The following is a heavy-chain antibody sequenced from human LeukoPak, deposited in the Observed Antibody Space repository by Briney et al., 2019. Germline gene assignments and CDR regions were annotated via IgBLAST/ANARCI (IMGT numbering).Heavy chain of an antibody. CDR1: GYTFTGYY. V-gene: IGHV1-2*02. D-gene: IGHD3-22*01. J-gene: IGHJ5*02. CDR2: INPNSGGT. CDR3: ARARYYYDIRVVA. Sequence: AASVKVSCKASGYTFTGYYMHWVRQAPGQGLEWMGWINPNSGGTSYAQKFQGRVTMTRDTSISTAYMELSRLRSDDTAVYYCARARYYYDIRVVAWGQGTLVTVSS.